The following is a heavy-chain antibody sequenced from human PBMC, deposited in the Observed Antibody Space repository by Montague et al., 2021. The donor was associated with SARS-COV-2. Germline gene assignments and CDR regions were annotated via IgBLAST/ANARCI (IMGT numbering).Heavy chain of an antibody. CDR3: ARGRIEVSMIVVVLTGASYYMDV. Sequence: SLRLSCAASGFTFSSYAMHWVRQAPGKGLEWVAVISYDGSNKYYADSVKGRFTISRDNSKNTLYLQMNSLRAEDTAVYYCARGRIEVSMIVVVLTGASYYMDVWGKGTTVTVSS. V-gene: IGHV3-30-3*01. CDR2: ISYDGSNK. D-gene: IGHD3-22*01. CDR1: GFTFSSYA. J-gene: IGHJ6*03.